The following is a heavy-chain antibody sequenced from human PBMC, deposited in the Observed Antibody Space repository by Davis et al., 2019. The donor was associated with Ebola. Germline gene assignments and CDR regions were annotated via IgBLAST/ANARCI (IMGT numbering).Heavy chain of an antibody. CDR2: ISGYNGNT. D-gene: IGHD6-6*01. CDR1: GYTFTSYG. CDR3: ARDNGGSSPHYYYYYYGMDV. J-gene: IGHJ6*02. Sequence: ASVKVSCKASGYTFTSYGISWVRQAPGQGLEWMGWISGYNGNTNYAQKLQGRVTMTTDTSTSTAYMELRSLRSDDTAVYYCARDNGGSSPHYYYYYYGMDVWGQGTMVTVSS. V-gene: IGHV1-18*01.